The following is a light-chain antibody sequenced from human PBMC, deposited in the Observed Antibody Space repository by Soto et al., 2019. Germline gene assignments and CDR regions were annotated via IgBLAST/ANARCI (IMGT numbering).Light chain of an antibody. CDR1: QSVSSN. CDR2: GAS. Sequence: EIVMTQSPATLSVSPGERVTLSCRASQSVSSNLAWYQQKSGQAPRLLIYGASTRATGIPARFSGSGSGTEFTLTISSLQSEDFAISYCQQYNKWPPVTFGQGTRLEIK. J-gene: IGKJ5*01. V-gene: IGKV3-15*01. CDR3: QQYNKWPPVT.